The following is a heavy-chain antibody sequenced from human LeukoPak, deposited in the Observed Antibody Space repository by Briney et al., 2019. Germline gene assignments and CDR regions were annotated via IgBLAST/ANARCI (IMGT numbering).Heavy chain of an antibody. CDR2: IYYSGST. CDR3: ARGYSLDY. CDR1: GGSISSYY. D-gene: IGHD1-1*01. J-gene: IGHJ4*02. Sequence: KPSETLSLTCTASGGSISSYYWSWIRQPPGKGLEWIGYIYYSGSTNYNTSLKSRVTISVDTSKNQFSLKLSSVTAADTAVYYCARGYSLDYWGQGTLVTVSS. V-gene: IGHV4-59*01.